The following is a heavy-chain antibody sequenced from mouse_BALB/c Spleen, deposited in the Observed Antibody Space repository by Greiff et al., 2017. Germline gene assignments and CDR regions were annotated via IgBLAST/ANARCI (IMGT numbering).Heavy chain of an antibody. CDR2: IDPSDSYT. D-gene: IGHD1-2*01. Sequence: QVQLQQPGAELVKPGSSVKLSCKASGYTFTSYWMHWVKQRPGQGLEWIGEIDPSDSYTNYNQKFKGKATLTVDKSSSTAYMQLSSLTSEDSAVYYGARSITTATGFDDWGQGTTLTVSS. CDR3: ARSITTATGFDD. V-gene: IGHV1-69*02. CDR1: GYTFTSYW. J-gene: IGHJ2*01.